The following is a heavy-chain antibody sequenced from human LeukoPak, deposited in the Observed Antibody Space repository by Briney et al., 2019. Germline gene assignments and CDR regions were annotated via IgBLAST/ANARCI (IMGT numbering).Heavy chain of an antibody. D-gene: IGHD6-19*01. CDR3: ARPLAALAGTSSDY. CDR2: IYPGDSDT. V-gene: IGHV5-51*01. CDR1: GYSFTNYW. Sequence: GESLKISCKGSGYSFTNYWIGWVRQMPGKGLEWMAVIYPGDSDTRYSPSFQGQVTISVDKSISTAYLHWSSLKASDTAMYYCARPLAALAGTSSDYWGQGSLLTVSS. J-gene: IGHJ4*02.